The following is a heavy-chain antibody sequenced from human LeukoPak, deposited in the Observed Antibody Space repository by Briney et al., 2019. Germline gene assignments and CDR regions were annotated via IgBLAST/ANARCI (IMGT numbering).Heavy chain of an antibody. V-gene: IGHV3-33*01. CDR3: ARFDYYDSSGTFDY. CDR2: IWYDGSNK. CDR1: GFTFSSYG. D-gene: IGHD3-22*01. J-gene: IGHJ4*02. Sequence: GGSLRLSCAASGFTFSSYGMHWVRQAPGKGLEWVAVIWYDGSNKYYADSVKGRFTISRDNSKNTLYLQMNSLGAEDTAVYYCARFDYYDSSGTFDYWGQGTLVTVSS.